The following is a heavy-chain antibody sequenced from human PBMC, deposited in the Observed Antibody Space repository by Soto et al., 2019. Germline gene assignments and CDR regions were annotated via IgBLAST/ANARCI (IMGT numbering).Heavy chain of an antibody. Sequence: GGSLRLSCAVSGFNFRDFWMSWVRQAPGKGLEWVANIKQDGSERYYVDSVKGRFTVSRDNTKNSLYLQMNSLRAEDTAMYYCARGNFGVLTDYWGPGTLVTVSS. V-gene: IGHV3-7*03. J-gene: IGHJ4*02. CDR2: IKQDGSER. D-gene: IGHD3-16*01. CDR3: ARGNFGVLTDY. CDR1: GFNFRDFW.